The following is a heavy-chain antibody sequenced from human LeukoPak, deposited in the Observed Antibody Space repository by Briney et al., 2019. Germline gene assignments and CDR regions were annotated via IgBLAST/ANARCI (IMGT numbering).Heavy chain of an antibody. CDR2: ISGSGGQT. CDR1: GFTFSSYA. V-gene: IGHV3-23*01. CDR3: AKEPVITVTTYSRHFDY. Sequence: PGGSLRLSCAASGFTFSSYAMNWVRQAPGKGLEWVSGISGSGGQTYYADSVKGRFTISKDNSVNTLYLQINGLRAEDTAVYYCAKEPVITVTTYSRHFDYWGQGTLVTVSS. D-gene: IGHD4-17*01. J-gene: IGHJ4*02.